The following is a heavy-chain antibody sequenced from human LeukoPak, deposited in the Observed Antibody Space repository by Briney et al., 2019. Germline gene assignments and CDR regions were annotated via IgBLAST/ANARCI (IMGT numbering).Heavy chain of an antibody. V-gene: IGHV3-64*02. CDR2: ISNGGST. Sequence: GGSLRPSCAASGFIFSSYAMHWVRQAPGKGLEYVSAISNGGSTYYADSVKGRFTNSRDNSKNTLYLQMGSLRAEDMAVYYCARVYCSSTNCPLDYWGQGTLVTVSS. J-gene: IGHJ4*02. CDR1: GFIFSSYA. D-gene: IGHD2-2*01. CDR3: ARVYCSSTNCPLDY.